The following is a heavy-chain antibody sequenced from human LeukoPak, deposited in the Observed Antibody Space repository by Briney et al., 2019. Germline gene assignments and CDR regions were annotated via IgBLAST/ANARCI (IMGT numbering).Heavy chain of an antibody. D-gene: IGHD2-15*01. CDR3: VKEQGSGANDVFDF. CDR2: IWYDGSNE. J-gene: IGHJ3*01. Sequence: GGSPRLSCAASGFTFSSYAMHWVRQAPGKGLEWVAVIWYDGSNEYYADSVKGRFTISRDNSKNTLYLQMNSLRAEDTAVYYCVKEQGSGANDVFDFWGQGTMVTVSS. V-gene: IGHV3-33*06. CDR1: GFTFSSYA.